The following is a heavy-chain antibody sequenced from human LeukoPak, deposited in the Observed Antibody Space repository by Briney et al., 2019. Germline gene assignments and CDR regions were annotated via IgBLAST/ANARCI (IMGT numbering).Heavy chain of an antibody. CDR1: GGSISSSSYY. V-gene: IGHV4-39*01. CDR2: IYYSGST. CDR3: ARRNQKYYYYDSSGTEFDY. Sequence: TSETLSLTCTVSGGSISSSSYYWGWIRQPPGKGLEWIGSIYYSGSTYYNPSLKSRVTISVDTSKNQFSLKLSSVTAADTAVYYCARRNQKYYYYDSSGTEFDYWGQGTLVTVSS. D-gene: IGHD3-22*01. J-gene: IGHJ4*02.